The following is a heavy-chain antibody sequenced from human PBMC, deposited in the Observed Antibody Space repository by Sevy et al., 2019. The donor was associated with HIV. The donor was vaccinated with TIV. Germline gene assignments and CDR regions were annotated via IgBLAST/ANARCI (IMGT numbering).Heavy chain of an antibody. CDR2: MNPNSGNT. CDR1: GYTFTSYD. J-gene: IGHJ5*02. D-gene: IGHD3-3*01. Sequence: ASVKVSSKASGYTFTSYDINWVRQATGQGLEWMGWMNPNSGNTGYAQKCQGRVTMTRNTSISTAYMELSSLRSEDTAVYYCARGQRITIFGVVTNWWFDPWGQGTLVTVSS. V-gene: IGHV1-8*01. CDR3: ARGQRITIFGVVTNWWFDP.